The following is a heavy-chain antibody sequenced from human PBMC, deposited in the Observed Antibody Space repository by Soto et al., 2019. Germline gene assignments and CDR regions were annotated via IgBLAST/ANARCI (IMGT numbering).Heavy chain of an antibody. CDR2: VYHTGST. J-gene: IGHJ4*02. D-gene: IGHD2-15*01. Sequence: QVQLQQSGPRLARPSGTLSLTCVVSGGSISSTNWWTWVRQTPGKGLEWIGEVYHTGSTKYNPSLKNRLTISMDKSNNHFPLNLKSVTAADTAVYYCATLPPRIVVVVLPIPSWGQGTLVTVSS. CDR3: ATLPPRIVVVVLPIPS. CDR1: GGSISSTNW. V-gene: IGHV4-4*02.